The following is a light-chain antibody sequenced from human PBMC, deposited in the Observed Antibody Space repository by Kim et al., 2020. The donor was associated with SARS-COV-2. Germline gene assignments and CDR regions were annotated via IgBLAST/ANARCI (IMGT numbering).Light chain of an antibody. CDR1: SGHSSYA. J-gene: IGLJ3*02. CDR2: LNSDGSH. V-gene: IGLV4-69*01. Sequence: VKLTGTLSSGHSSYAIAWHQQQPEKGPRYLMKLNSDGSHSKGDGIPDRFSGSSSGAERYLTISSLQSEDEADYYCQTWGTGIRGVFGGGTQLTVL. CDR3: QTWGTGIRGV.